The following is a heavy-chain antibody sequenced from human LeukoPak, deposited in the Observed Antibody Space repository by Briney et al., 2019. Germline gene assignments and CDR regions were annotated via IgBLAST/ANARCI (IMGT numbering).Heavy chain of an antibody. J-gene: IGHJ4*02. D-gene: IGHD2-15*01. CDR2: ISTTGGNT. CDR3: LGYCSGGSCYSGAH. V-gene: IGHV3-23*01. Sequence: GGSLRLSCAASGFTFSTYAMSWVRQAPGKGLEWVSTISTTGGNTYYADSVKGRFTISRDNSKNTQFLQMNSLRGEDTAVYYCLGYCSGGSCYSGAHWGQGTLVTVYS. CDR1: GFTFSTYA.